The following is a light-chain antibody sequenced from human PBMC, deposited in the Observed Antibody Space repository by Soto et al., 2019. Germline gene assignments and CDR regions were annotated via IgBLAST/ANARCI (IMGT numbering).Light chain of an antibody. CDR1: QSVSSR. Sequence: EVVLTQSPGTLSLSPVERGTLSCRASQSVSSRLACYQHKPGQAPRLLISGASSRATGIPDRFSGSGSGTDFTLTISRLEPEDFALYYCQHYGASPITFGQGTRLEIK. J-gene: IGKJ5*01. V-gene: IGKV3-20*01. CDR2: GAS. CDR3: QHYGASPIT.